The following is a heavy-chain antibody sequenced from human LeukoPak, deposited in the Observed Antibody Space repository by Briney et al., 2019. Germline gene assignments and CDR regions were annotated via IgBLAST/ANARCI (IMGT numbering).Heavy chain of an antibody. V-gene: IGHV3-33*01. CDR1: GFALSSYG. CDR2: IWYDGSNK. J-gene: IGHJ4*02. CDR3: ARVPSSGDYSHFDY. D-gene: IGHD3-22*01. Sequence: GGSLRLSCAASGFALSSYGMHWIRQAPGKGLEWVAVIWYDGSNKYYADSVKGRFTISRDNSKNTLFLQMNSLRAEDTAVYYCARVPSSGDYSHFDYWGQGTLVTVSS.